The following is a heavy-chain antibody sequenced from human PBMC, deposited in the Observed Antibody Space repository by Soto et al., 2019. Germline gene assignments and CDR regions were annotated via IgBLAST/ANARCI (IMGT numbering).Heavy chain of an antibody. V-gene: IGHV1-8*01. CDR3: AREALFRMDV. J-gene: IGHJ6*02. D-gene: IGHD3-10*02. CDR2: VNPNSGNT. CDR1: GYTFTSYD. Sequence: QVQLVQSGAEVKKPGASVKVSCKASGYTFTSYDINWVRHATGQGLEWLGWVNPNSGNTAYAQKFQGRVTMTRNTSISTAYMELSSLRSEDTAVYYCAREALFRMDVWGRGTTVTVSS.